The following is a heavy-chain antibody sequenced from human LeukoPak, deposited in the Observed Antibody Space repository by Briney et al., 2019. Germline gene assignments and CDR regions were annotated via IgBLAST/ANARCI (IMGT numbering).Heavy chain of an antibody. CDR3: ARDPGDYYGSGSSDAFDI. V-gene: IGHV3-33*01. D-gene: IGHD3-10*01. CDR2: IWYDGSNK. Sequence: PGGSLRLSCAASGFTFSSYGMHWVRQAPGKGLEWVAVIWYDGSNKYYADSVKGRFTISRDNSKNTLYLQMNSLRAEDTAVYCCARDPGDYYGSGSSDAFDIWGQGTMVTVSS. CDR1: GFTFSSYG. J-gene: IGHJ3*02.